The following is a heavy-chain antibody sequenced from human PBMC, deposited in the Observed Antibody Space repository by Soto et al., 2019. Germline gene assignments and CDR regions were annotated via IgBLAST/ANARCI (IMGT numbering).Heavy chain of an antibody. Sequence: EVQLLESGGGLVQPGGSLRLSCAASGFTFSSYAMSWVRQASGKGREWVSAISGSGGSTYYADSVKGRFTISRDNSKNTLYLHMNSLRAEDTAVYYCAKDLIRGSTDYWGQGTLVTVSS. D-gene: IGHD2-15*01. CDR2: ISGSGGST. V-gene: IGHV3-23*01. CDR1: GFTFSSYA. CDR3: AKDLIRGSTDY. J-gene: IGHJ4*02.